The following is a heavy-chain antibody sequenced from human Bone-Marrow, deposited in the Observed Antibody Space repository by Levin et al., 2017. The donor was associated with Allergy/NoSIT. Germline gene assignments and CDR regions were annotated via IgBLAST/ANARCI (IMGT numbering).Heavy chain of an antibody. CDR1: GFPVSNNY. CDR2: IYSGGTT. J-gene: IGHJ4*02. Sequence: PSQTLSLTCAASGFPVSNNYMTWVRQAPGKGLEWVSLIYSGGTTSYADSVKGRFTISRDSSKNTMYLQMNSLRAEDTAVYYCARNPGANDWCWGQGTLVTVSS. V-gene: IGHV3-66*01. CDR3: ARNPGANDWC. D-gene: IGHD3-9*01.